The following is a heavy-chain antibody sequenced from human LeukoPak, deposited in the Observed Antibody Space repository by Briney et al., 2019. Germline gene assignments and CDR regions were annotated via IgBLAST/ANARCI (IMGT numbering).Heavy chain of an antibody. CDR3: AREARVQYYYDSSGYSDY. CDR2: ISRDGKRE. V-gene: IGHV3-30*04. J-gene: IGHJ4*02. D-gene: IGHD3-22*01. CDR1: GFIFNNYD. Sequence: GGSLRLPCAASGFIFNNYDIQWVRQAPGKGLEWLATISRDGKREFYTDSVKGRFTISRDNAKNSLYLQMNSLRAEDTAVYYCAREARVQYYYDSSGYSDYWGQGTLVTVSS.